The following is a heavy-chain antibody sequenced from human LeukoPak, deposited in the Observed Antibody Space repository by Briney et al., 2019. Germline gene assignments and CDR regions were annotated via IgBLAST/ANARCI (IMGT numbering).Heavy chain of an antibody. Sequence: GGSLRLSCASSGFTVSSNYMSWVRQAPGKGLEWVSVIYSGGSTYYAASVKGRFTISRDNSKNTLYLQMNSLRAEDTAVYYCARGYYDILTGWSGAFDIWGQGTMVTVSS. CDR3: ARGYYDILTGWSGAFDI. J-gene: IGHJ3*02. D-gene: IGHD3-9*01. CDR1: GFTVSSNY. CDR2: IYSGGST. V-gene: IGHV3-66*01.